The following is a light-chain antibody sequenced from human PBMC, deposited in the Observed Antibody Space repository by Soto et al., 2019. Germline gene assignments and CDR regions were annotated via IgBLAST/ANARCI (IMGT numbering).Light chain of an antibody. CDR2: KAS. V-gene: IGKV1-5*03. CDR3: QHYTSYSEA. Sequence: DIQMTQSPSTLSGSVGDRVTITCRASQTISSWLAWYQQKPGKAPKLLIHKASTLKSGVPSRFSGSGSGTECTLTISSLQPDDFATYYCQHYTSYSEAFGQGTKVELK. J-gene: IGKJ1*01. CDR1: QTISSW.